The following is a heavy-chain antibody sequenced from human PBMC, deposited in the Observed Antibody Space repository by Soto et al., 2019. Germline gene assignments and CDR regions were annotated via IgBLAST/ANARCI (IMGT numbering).Heavy chain of an antibody. V-gene: IGHV3-30-3*01. D-gene: IGHD2-15*01. Sequence: QVQLVESGGGVVQPGRSLRLSCAASGFTFSSYAMHWVRQAPGKGLEWVAVISYDGSNKYYADSVKGRFTISRDNSKNTLYLQMNSLRAEDTAVYYFAIEVVAPTLSPNFDYWGQGTLVTVSS. CDR1: GFTFSSYA. CDR3: AIEVVAPTLSPNFDY. J-gene: IGHJ4*02. CDR2: ISYDGSNK.